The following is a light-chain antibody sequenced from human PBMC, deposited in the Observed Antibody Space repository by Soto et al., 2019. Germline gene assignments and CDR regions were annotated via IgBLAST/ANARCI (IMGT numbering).Light chain of an antibody. Sequence: DIQMTQSPSTLSATAGDRVTITCRASQSISAWLAWYQQEPGKAPKLLIYDASNLESGVPSRFSGSGSGTEFTLTISSLQPDDFAADYCQQYNSYSLTFGQGTKVDIK. CDR3: QQYNSYSLT. V-gene: IGKV1-5*01. J-gene: IGKJ1*01. CDR2: DAS. CDR1: QSISAW.